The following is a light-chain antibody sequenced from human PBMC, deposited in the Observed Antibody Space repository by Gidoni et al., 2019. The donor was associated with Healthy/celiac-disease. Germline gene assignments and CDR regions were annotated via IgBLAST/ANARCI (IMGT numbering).Light chain of an antibody. CDR2: AAS. V-gene: IGKV1-39*01. CDR3: QQSYSTSLFT. Sequence: QLTPSPSSLSASVGDRVTITCRASQSISRYLEWYQQKPGQAPKRLIYAASSLQSGVPSRFCGSRAGTDYTLTISSLQPEDFATDYCQQSYSTSLFTFGPGTKVDIK. J-gene: IGKJ3*01. CDR1: QSISRY.